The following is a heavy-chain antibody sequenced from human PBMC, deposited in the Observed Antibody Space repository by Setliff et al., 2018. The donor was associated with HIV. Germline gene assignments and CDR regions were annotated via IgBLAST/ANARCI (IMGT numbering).Heavy chain of an antibody. D-gene: IGHD3-22*01. CDR1: GGSFSGYY. V-gene: IGHV4-34*01. CDR3: ASRVYYYDSNNFLREEGFDP. CDR2: INHSGST. J-gene: IGHJ5*02. Sequence: SETLSLTCAVYGGSFSGYYWSWIRQPPGKGLEWIGEINHSGSTNYNPSLKSRVTISVDTSKNQFSLNLTSVTAADSAVYYCASRVYYYDSNNFLREEGFDPWGQGTLVTVSS.